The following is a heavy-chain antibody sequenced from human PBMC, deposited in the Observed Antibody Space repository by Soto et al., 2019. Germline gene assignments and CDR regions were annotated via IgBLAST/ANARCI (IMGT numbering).Heavy chain of an antibody. V-gene: IGHV4-31*03. CDR3: ARGKPYSGMDV. J-gene: IGHJ6*02. Sequence: QVQLQESGPGLVRPSQTLSLTCTVSGGSVSSRGYYCSWVRQHPGTGLEWIGYIYYNGNNYYDPSLKSRVTISVDTSKNQFSLNLNSVTAADTAVYWCARGKPYSGMDVWGQGTTVTVSS. CDR2: IYYNGNN. CDR1: GGSVSSRGYY.